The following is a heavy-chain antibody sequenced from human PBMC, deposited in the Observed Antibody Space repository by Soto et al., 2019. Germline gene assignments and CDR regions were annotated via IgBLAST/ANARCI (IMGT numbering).Heavy chain of an antibody. D-gene: IGHD3-10*02. Sequence: EVQLVESGGGLVQPGGPLRRSCAASGFTFSSYWMHWVRQAPGKGLVLVSRINSAGSSTSYADSVKGRFNISRDHAKNTLCLQMNCLSAEATAVYYCARADSIVRGVNFDYWGRGTLVTVSS. CDR3: ARADSIVRGVNFDY. J-gene: IGHJ4*02. V-gene: IGHV3-74*01. CDR2: INSAGSST. CDR1: GFTFSSYW.